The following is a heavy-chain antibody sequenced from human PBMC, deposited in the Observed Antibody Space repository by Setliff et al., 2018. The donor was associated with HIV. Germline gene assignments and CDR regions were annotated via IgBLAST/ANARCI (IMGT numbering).Heavy chain of an antibody. D-gene: IGHD3-10*01. J-gene: IGHJ2*01. CDR1: GGTLRSSA. CDR3: ARDDHYYDSGSYYSDWYFDL. V-gene: IGHV1-69*13. CDR2: IIPVFGTA. Sequence: SVKVSCKASGGTLRSSAITWVRQAPGQGLESMGGIIPVFGTANYAQKFLGRVTITADESTNTAYMELSSLRSEDTALYYCARDDHYYDSGSYYSDWYFDLWGRGTLVTVSS.